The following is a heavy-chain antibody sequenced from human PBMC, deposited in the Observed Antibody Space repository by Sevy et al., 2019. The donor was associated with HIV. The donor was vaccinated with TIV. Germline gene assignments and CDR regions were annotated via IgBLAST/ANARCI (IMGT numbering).Heavy chain of an antibody. Sequence: GGSLRLSCAASGFTFSYYAMHWVRQAPEKGLEWVALLSYDGSNKYYADSVRGRFTISRDNSKNLLYLQMDSLRPEDTAVYYCARDFYEFGDPRGFDYWGQGTLVTVSS. D-gene: IGHD4-17*01. CDR1: GFTFSYYA. J-gene: IGHJ4*02. V-gene: IGHV3-30-3*01. CDR2: LSYDGSNK. CDR3: ARDFYEFGDPRGFDY.